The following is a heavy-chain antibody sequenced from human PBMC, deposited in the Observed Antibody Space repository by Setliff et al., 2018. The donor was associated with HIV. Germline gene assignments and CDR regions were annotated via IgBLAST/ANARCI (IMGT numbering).Heavy chain of an antibody. V-gene: IGHV3-30*03. CDR2: ISYDGNSQ. CDR1: RTTFSGYG. D-gene: IGHD6-13*01. CDR3: ARVQQQLLQEDDYFDY. Sequence: GGSLRLSCRGFRTTFSGYGLNWIRQTPDNGLEWVAVISYDGNSQYYADSVKGRFTLSRDNFRNTLYLQMNSLRPEDTAVYYCARVQQQLLQEDDYFDYWGQGTLVTVSS. J-gene: IGHJ4*02.